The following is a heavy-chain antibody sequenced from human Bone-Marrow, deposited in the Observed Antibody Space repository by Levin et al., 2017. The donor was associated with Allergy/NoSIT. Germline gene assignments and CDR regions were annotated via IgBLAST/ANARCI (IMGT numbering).Heavy chain of an antibody. CDR2: ISGSGGST. CDR3: AKDAPQTYYYGSGSNMNWGEAFDI. CDR1: GFTFSIHA. D-gene: IGHD3-10*01. V-gene: IGHV3-23*01. Sequence: GGSLRLSCAASGFTFSIHAMSWVRQAPGKGLEWVSGISGSGGSTYYADSVKGRFTISRDNSKNSLYLQMNSLRAEDTASYYCAKDAPQTYYYGSGSNMNWGEAFDIRGQGTMVTVSS. J-gene: IGHJ3*02.